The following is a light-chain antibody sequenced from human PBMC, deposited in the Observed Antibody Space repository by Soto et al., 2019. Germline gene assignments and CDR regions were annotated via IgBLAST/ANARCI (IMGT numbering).Light chain of an antibody. CDR3: QHYNSYSEA. CDR2: AAS. Sequence: AIRMTQSPSSLSASTGDRVTLTCRASQGISSYLAWYQQKPGKAPKLLIYAASTLQSGVPSRFSGSGSGTEFTLTISSLQPDDFATYYCQHYNSYSEAFGQGTKVDIK. V-gene: IGKV1-8*01. J-gene: IGKJ1*01. CDR1: QGISSY.